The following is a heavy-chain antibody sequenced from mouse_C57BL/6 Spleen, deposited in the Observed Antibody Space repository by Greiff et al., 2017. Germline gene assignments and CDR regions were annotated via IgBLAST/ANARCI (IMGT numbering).Heavy chain of an antibody. CDR1: GYTFTDYY. V-gene: IGHV1-26*01. J-gene: IGHJ2*01. Sequence: VQLQQSGPELVKPGASVKISCKASGYTFTDYYMNWVKQSHGKSLEWIGDINPNNGGTSYNQKFKGKATLTVDKSSSTAYMELRSLTSEDSAVYDCARRYYGSREYFDYWGQGTTLTVSS. CDR2: INPNNGGT. D-gene: IGHD1-1*01. CDR3: ARRYYGSREYFDY.